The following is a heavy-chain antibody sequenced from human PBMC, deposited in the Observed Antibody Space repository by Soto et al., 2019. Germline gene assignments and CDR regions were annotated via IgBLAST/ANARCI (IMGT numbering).Heavy chain of an antibody. CDR1: GFSFSDYG. V-gene: IGHV3-33*01. J-gene: IGHJ4*02. Sequence: GGSLRLSCAVSGFSFSDYGMHWVRQAPGKGLEWVATVWHDGSNKYYADSVRGRFTISRDNSKSTLYLQMNSLRAEDTAVYFCAGNILVVTPFDYWGQGTRVTV. CDR3: AGNILVVTPFDY. D-gene: IGHD2-21*02. CDR2: VWHDGSNK.